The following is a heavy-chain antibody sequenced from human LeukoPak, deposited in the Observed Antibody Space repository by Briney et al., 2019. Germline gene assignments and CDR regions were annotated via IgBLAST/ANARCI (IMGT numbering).Heavy chain of an antibody. J-gene: IGHJ6*02. V-gene: IGHV3-7*01. CDR3: ARDFRGYYYYGMDV. D-gene: IGHD3-16*01. Sequence: GGSQRLSCAASGFTFSSYWMSWVRQAPGKGLEWVAIIKQDGSEKYYVDSVKGRFTISRDNAKNSLYLQMNSLRAEDTAVYYCARDFRGYYYYGMDVWGQGTTVTVSS. CDR1: GFTFSSYW. CDR2: IKQDGSEK.